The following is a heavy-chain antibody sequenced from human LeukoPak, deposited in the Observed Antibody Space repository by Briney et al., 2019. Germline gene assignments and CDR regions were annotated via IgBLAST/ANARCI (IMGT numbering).Heavy chain of an antibody. CDR3: ARAGDQTRGYYDFWSGYYTGTRFDP. J-gene: IGHJ5*02. CDR2: IYHSGST. CDR1: GGSISSSNW. D-gene: IGHD3-3*01. Sequence: PSETLSLTCAVSGGSISSSNWWSWVRQPPGKGLEWIGEIYHSGSTNYNPSLKSRVTISVDKSKNQFSLKLSSVTAGDTAVYYCARAGDQTRGYYDFWSGYYTGTRFDPWGQGTLVTVSS. V-gene: IGHV4-4*02.